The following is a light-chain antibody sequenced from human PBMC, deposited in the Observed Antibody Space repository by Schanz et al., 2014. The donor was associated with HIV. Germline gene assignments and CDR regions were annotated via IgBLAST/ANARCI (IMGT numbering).Light chain of an antibody. CDR1: TSDFKTNA. Sequence: QSVLTQAPSASGTPGQRVTISCSGSTSDFKTNAVLWYQQLPGAAPKLLIYNTYHRPSGVPDRFSGSKSGTSASLAISGLRSDDEAHYYCATWDDSLNGVVFGGGTKLTVL. V-gene: IGLV1-44*01. J-gene: IGLJ2*01. CDR3: ATWDDSLNGVV. CDR2: NTY.